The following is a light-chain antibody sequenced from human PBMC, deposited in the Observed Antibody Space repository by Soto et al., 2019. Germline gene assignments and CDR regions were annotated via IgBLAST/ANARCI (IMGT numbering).Light chain of an antibody. V-gene: IGKV3-15*01. Sequence: EIVMTQSPATLSVSPGERATLSCRASQSVSSNLAWYQQKPGQAPRLLIYGASTRATGIPARFSGSGFGTEVTLTISSLQSEDFAVYYCQQYNNLPPTFGQGTKLEIQ. J-gene: IGKJ2*01. CDR3: QQYNNLPPT. CDR1: QSVSSN. CDR2: GAS.